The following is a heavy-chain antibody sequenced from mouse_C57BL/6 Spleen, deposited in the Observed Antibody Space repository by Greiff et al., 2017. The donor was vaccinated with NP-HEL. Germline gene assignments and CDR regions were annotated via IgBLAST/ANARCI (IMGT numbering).Heavy chain of an antibody. J-gene: IGHJ3*01. V-gene: IGHV1-72*01. Sequence: KQRPGRGLEWIGRIDPNSGGTKYNEKFKSKATLTVDKPSSTAYMQLSSLTSEDSAVYYCARFVYYDYDGAWFAYWGQGTLVTVSA. CDR3: ARFVYYDYDGAWFAY. CDR2: IDPNSGGT. D-gene: IGHD2-4*01.